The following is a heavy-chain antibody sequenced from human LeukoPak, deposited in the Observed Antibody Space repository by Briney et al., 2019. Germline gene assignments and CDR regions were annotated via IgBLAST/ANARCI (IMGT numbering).Heavy chain of an antibody. Sequence: PGGSLRLSCAASGFTFSDYYMSWIRQAPGKGLEWVSYISSSGSTIYYADSVKGRFTISRDNAKNSLYLQMNSLRAEDTAVYYCARVRSSSLQTKTGLDYWGQGTLVTVSS. V-gene: IGHV3-11*01. CDR1: GFTFSDYY. J-gene: IGHJ4*02. CDR3: ARVRSSSLQTKTGLDY. CDR2: ISSSGSTI. D-gene: IGHD6-13*01.